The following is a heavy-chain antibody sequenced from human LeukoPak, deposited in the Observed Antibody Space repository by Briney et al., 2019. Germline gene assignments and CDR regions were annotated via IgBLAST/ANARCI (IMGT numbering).Heavy chain of an antibody. V-gene: IGHV1-24*01. CDR1: GYTLTELS. J-gene: IGHJ6*02. Sequence: ASVKVACKVSGYTLTELSMHWVRQAPGKGLEWMGGFDPEDGETIYAQKFQGRAPMTEDTSTDTAYMELSTLSSEDTAVYSCATSSTYYSYAMDVCGQGPTVPVSS. CDR2: FDPEDGET. CDR3: ATSSTYYSYAMDV.